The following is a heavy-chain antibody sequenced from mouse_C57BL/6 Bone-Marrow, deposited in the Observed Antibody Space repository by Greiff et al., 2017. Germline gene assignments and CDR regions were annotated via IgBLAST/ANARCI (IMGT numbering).Heavy chain of an antibody. J-gene: IGHJ1*03. V-gene: IGHV5-17*01. CDR3: ARNNGSSFRYFDV. CDR2: ISSGSSTI. Sequence: EVKLMESGGGLVKPGGSLKLSCAASGFTFSDYGLHWVRQAPETWLEWVAYISSGSSTIYYADTVKGRYTISRDNAKNTLFLQMTSPRSEDTAMYYCARNNGSSFRYFDVWGTGTTVTVSS. D-gene: IGHD1-1*01. CDR1: GFTFSDYG.